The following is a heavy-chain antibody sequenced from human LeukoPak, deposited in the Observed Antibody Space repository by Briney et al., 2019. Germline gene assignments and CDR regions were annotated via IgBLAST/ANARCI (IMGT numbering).Heavy chain of an antibody. D-gene: IGHD3-16*01. CDR3: ARDSRATLYGGMDV. CDR2: IWYDGSNK. J-gene: IGHJ6*02. Sequence: GGSLRLSCAASGFTFSSYGMHWVRQAPGKGLEWVAVIWYDGSNKYYADSVKGRFTTSRDNSKNTLYLQMNSLRAEDTAVYYCARDSRATLYGGMDVWGQGTTVTVSS. CDR1: GFTFSSYG. V-gene: IGHV3-33*01.